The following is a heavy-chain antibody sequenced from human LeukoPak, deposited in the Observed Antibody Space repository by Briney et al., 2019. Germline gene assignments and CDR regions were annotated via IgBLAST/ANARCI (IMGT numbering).Heavy chain of an antibody. J-gene: IGHJ4*02. D-gene: IGHD3-22*01. CDR3: ARAGHNSNSGGYDF. CDR2: IDPDTGDT. V-gene: IGHV1-2*02. Sequence: ASAKVSCKPSGYTFIDHYLHWVRQAPGQGLESLGWIDPDTGDTNYPQKFQGRVTMTRDTSISTAYMELNRLRSDDTAVYYCARAGHNSNSGGYDFWGLGTLVTVSS. CDR1: GYTFIDHY.